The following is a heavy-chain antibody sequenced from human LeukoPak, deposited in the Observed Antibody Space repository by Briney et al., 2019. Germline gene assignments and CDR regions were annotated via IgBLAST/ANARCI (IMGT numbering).Heavy chain of an antibody. CDR1: GFAFSNYN. CDR2: ISSSSHSI. J-gene: IGHJ3*01. CDR3: ARALTRDALHL. Sequence: GGSLRLSCAASGFAFSNYNMNWVRQAPGKGLEWVSYISSSSHSIYYADSVKGRFTVSRDNAQDSLYLQLNNLKAGDTAVYYCARALTRDALHLWGQGTIVTVSS. V-gene: IGHV3-48*01.